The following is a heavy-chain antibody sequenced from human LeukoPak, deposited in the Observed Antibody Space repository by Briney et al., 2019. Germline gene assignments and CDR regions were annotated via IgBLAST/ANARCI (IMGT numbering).Heavy chain of an antibody. CDR2: IYYSGNT. CDR1: GGSITSYY. D-gene: IGHD2-15*01. J-gene: IGHJ4*02. V-gene: IGHV4-59*01. Sequence: SETLSLTCTVSGGSITSYYWSWIRQPPGKGLERIGYIYYSGNTNYNPSLKSRFTISVDTSKNQFSLQLSSVTAADTAVYYCARSLPGGRFDFWGQGTLVTVSS. CDR3: ARSLPGGRFDF.